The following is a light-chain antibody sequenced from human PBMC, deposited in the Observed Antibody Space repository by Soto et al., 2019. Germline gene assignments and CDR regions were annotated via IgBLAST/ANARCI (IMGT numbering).Light chain of an antibody. CDR2: GAS. V-gene: IGKV3D-15*01. Sequence: EIVLTQSPATLSVSPGERAALSCRASQRVSNNLAWYQQKPGQPPRLLIFGASTRATGIPARFSGSGSEAEFALTISTLQAEDFAVYCCQQSSVWPHTFGGGTKVESK. CDR3: QQSSVWPHT. J-gene: IGKJ4*01. CDR1: QRVSNN.